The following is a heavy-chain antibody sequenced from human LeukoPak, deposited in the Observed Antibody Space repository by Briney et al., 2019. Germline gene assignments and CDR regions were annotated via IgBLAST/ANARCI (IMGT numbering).Heavy chain of an antibody. CDR1: GFTFSDYY. V-gene: IGHV3-11*01. D-gene: IGHD3-9*01. CDR2: ISSSGSTI. Sequence: GVSLRLSCAASGFTFSDYYMSWIRQAPGKGLEWVSYISSSGSTIYYADSVKCRFTISRDNAKNSLYLQMNSLRAEDTAVYYCAGGDYDILTGTWGAFDIWGQGTMVTVSS. CDR3: AGGDYDILTGTWGAFDI. J-gene: IGHJ3*02.